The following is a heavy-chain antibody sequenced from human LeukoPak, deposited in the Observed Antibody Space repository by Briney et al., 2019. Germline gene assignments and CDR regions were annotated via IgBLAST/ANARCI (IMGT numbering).Heavy chain of an antibody. CDR1: GGSISSSSFY. CDR3: ARDYRNYYGSGSYTDY. D-gene: IGHD3-10*01. CDR2: IYYSGST. V-gene: IGHV4-39*07. Sequence: PSETLSLTCTVSGGSISSSSFYWGWIRQPPGKGLEWIGSIYYSGSTYYNPSLKSRVTISVDTSKNQFSLKLSSVTAADTAVYYCARDYRNYYGSGSYTDYWGQGTLVTVSS. J-gene: IGHJ4*02.